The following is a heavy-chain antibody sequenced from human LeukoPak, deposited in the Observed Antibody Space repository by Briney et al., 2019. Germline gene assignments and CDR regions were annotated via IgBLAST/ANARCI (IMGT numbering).Heavy chain of an antibody. D-gene: IGHD3-3*01. V-gene: IGHV3-53*04. J-gene: IGHJ6*02. CDR2: IYSGGST. Sequence: PGGSLRLSCAASGFTVSSNYMSWVRQAPGKGLEWVSVIYSGGSTYYADSVKGRFTISRHNSKNTLYLQMNSLRAEDTAVYYCARARYYYYYYGMDVWGQGTTVTVSS. CDR3: ARARYYYYYYGMDV. CDR1: GFTVSSNY.